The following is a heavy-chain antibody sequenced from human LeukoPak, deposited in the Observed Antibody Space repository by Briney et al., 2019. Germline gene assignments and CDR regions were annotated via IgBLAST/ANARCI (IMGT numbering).Heavy chain of an antibody. CDR1: GFAFNTYA. V-gene: IGHV3-23*01. CDR3: AKDRVAAAGTSSNWFDP. J-gene: IGHJ5*02. CDR2: ISGSGSST. Sequence: GGSLRLSCAASGFAFNTYAMSCVRQAPGKELEWVSVISGSGSSTYYADSVKGRFTISRDNSKNTLYVQMNSLRAEDTAVYYCAKDRVAAAGTSSNWFDPWGQGTMVTVSS. D-gene: IGHD6-13*01.